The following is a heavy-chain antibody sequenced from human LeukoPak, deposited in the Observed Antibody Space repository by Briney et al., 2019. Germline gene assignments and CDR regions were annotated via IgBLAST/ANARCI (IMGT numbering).Heavy chain of an antibody. D-gene: IGHD3-10*01. CDR1: GGSISSYY. Sequence: KASETLSLTCTVSGGSISSYYWSWIRQPPGKGLEWIGYIYYSGSTNYNPSLKSRVTISVDTSKNQFSLKLSSVTAADTAVYYCAGDFGSGSYRFDYWGQGILVTVSS. CDR2: IYYSGST. J-gene: IGHJ4*01. V-gene: IGHV4-59*01. CDR3: AGDFGSGSYRFDY.